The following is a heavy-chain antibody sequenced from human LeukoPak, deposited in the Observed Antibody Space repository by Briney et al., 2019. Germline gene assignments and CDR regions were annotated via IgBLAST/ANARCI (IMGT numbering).Heavy chain of an antibody. Sequence: SVKVSCKASGGTFSSYAISWVRQAPGQGLEWMGGIIPIFGTANYAQKFQGRVTITADESTSTAYMELSSLRSEDTAVYYCARAGSVLRYFDWLPFDYWGQGTPVTVSS. CDR3: ARAGSVLRYFDWLPFDY. V-gene: IGHV1-69*13. CDR1: GGTFSSYA. CDR2: IIPIFGTA. D-gene: IGHD3-9*01. J-gene: IGHJ4*02.